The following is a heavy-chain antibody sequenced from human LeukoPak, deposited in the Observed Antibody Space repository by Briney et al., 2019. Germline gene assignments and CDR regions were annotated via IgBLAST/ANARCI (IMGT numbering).Heavy chain of an antibody. CDR2: IYYSGST. CDR1: GGSISSYY. V-gene: IGHV4-59*01. Sequence: PSETLSLTCTVSGGSISSYYWNWIRHHPGKELEWIGNIYYSGSTNYNPSLKSRVTISVDTSKNQFSLKLSSVTAADTAVYFCARGKGFGFWGQGTLVTVSS. CDR3: ARGKGFGF. J-gene: IGHJ4*02.